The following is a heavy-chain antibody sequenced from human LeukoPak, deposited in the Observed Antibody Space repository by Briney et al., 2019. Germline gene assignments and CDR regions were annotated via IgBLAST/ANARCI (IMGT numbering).Heavy chain of an antibody. V-gene: IGHV3-33*01. D-gene: IGHD2-2*01. CDR3: ATLSGGYCSSLSCHGVPKHSWHYGLDV. J-gene: IGHJ6*02. CDR1: GFTFSSYG. CDR2: VWYDGSNK. Sequence: PGTSLRLSCAASGFTFSSYGMHWVRQAPGKGLEWVAVVWYDGSNKYYADSVKGRFTISRDNSKNTLYLQMNSMRAEDTAVYFCATLSGGYCSSLSCHGVPKHSWHYGLDVWGQGTTVTVSS.